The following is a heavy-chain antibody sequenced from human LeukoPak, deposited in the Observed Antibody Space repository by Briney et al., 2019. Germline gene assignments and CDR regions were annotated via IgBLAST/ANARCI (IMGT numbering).Heavy chain of an antibody. V-gene: IGHV4-59*08. D-gene: IGHD3-22*01. CDR3: ARHIRYYDSSGYHDAFDI. J-gene: IGHJ3*02. CDR1: GGSISSYY. CDR2: IYYSGST. Sequence: SETLSLTCTVSGGSISSYYWSWIRQPPGKGLEWIGYIYYSGSTNYNPSLKSRVTISVDTSKNQFSLKLSPVTAADTAVYYCARHIRYYDSSGYHDAFDIWGQGTMVTVSS.